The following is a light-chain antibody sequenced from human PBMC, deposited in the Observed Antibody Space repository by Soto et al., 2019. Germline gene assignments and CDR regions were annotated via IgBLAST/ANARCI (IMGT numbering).Light chain of an antibody. CDR2: GAS. CDR3: QQLSDFPLT. J-gene: IGKJ4*01. V-gene: IGKV1-9*01. CDR1: QDIGSY. Sequence: DIHLTQSPPFLSASLGDRVNITCRASQDIGSYLAWYRHKPGKAPTLLIHGASTVHSEVTSILRGNGSGTEFTLTIVGLQPEDFATYFCQQLSDFPLTFGGGTKVEIK.